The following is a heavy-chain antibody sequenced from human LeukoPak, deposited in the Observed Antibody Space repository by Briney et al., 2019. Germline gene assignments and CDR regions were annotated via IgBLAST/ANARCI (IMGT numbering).Heavy chain of an antibody. J-gene: IGHJ4*02. Sequence: GSLRLSCAASGFTFISHGMHWVRQAPGKGLEWVSIILYDGSDEYYADSVKGRFTISRDNSKNTLYLQMNSLRAEDTAVYYCARDGGYHSSGPFDYWGQGTLVTVSS. CDR1: GFTFISHG. V-gene: IGHV3-33*01. CDR3: ARDGGYHSSGPFDY. CDR2: ILYDGSDE. D-gene: IGHD3-22*01.